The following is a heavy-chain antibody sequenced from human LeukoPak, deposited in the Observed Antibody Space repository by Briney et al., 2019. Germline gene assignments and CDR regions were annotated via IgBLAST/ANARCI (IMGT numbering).Heavy chain of an antibody. J-gene: IGHJ4*02. CDR3: ARSTYYYDSSGYYPMDY. Sequence: GASVKVSCKTSGYTFTGYYIHWVRQAPGQGLEWMGWINPNTGTTNYAQKFQGRVTMTRDTSINTGYMELSRLTSDDTAVYYCARSTYYYDSSGYYPMDYWGQGTLVTVSS. D-gene: IGHD3-22*01. V-gene: IGHV1-2*02. CDR2: INPNTGTT. CDR1: GYTFTGYY.